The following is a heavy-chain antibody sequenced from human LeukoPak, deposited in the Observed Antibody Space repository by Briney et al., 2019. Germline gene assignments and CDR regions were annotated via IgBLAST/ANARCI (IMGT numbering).Heavy chain of an antibody. CDR1: GFTFDDYA. CDR2: ISGDGGST. J-gene: IGHJ4*02. D-gene: IGHD2-15*01. CDR3: ARRPGDGIWHIDY. Sequence: GGSLRLSCAASGFTFDDYAMHWVRQAPGKGLEWVSLISGDGGSTYYEDSVKGRFTISRDNAKNSLYLQMNSLRAEDTALYYCARRPGDGIWHIDYWGQGTLVTVSS. V-gene: IGHV3-43*02.